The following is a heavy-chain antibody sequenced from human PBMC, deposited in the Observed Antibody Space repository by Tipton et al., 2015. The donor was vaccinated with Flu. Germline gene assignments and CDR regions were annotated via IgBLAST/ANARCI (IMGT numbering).Heavy chain of an antibody. CDR2: IYHSGTA. D-gene: IGHD1-1*01. V-gene: IGHV4-39*07. Sequence: TLSLTCTVSGGSISSSRYYWGWIRQPPGKGLEWIGSIYHSGTAYYNPSLKSRVTISVDSSKNEFSLTLASLTAADTAVYYCARDLWNDRRAYYYYGVDVWGQGTTVTVSS. CDR1: GGSISSSRYY. CDR3: ARDLWNDRRAYYYYGVDV. J-gene: IGHJ6*02.